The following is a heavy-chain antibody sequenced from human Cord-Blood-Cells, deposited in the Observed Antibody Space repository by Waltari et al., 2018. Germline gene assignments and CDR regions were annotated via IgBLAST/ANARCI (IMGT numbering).Heavy chain of an antibody. D-gene: IGHD3-10*01. J-gene: IGHJ1*01. Sequence: QVQLVQSGAEVKKTGASVTVSRMVSGYPLTDFPILWVRQAPGKGIEWMGGFDPEDGETIYAQKFQGRVTMTEDTSTDTAYMELSSLRSEDTAVYYCATDPTMVQGPMVGDWGQGTLVTVSS. V-gene: IGHV1-24*01. CDR3: ATDPTMVQGPMVGD. CDR1: GYPLTDFP. CDR2: FDPEDGET.